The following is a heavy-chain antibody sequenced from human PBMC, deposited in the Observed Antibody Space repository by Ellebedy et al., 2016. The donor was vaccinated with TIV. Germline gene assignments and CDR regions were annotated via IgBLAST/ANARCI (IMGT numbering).Heavy chain of an antibody. D-gene: IGHD1-26*01. CDR3: ARDARGSSHFDY. Sequence: SETLSLXXAVYGGSFSGYYWSWIRQPPGKGLEWIGEINHSGSTNYNPSLKSRVTISVDTSKNQFSLKLSSVTAADTAVYYCARDARGSSHFDYWGQGTLVTVSS. CDR2: INHSGST. CDR1: GGSFSGYY. J-gene: IGHJ4*02. V-gene: IGHV4-34*01.